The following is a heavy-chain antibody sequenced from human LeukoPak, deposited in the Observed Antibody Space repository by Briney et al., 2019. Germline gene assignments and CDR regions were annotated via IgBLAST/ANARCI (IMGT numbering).Heavy chain of an antibody. J-gene: IGHJ4*02. Sequence: GGSLRLSCAASGFTFSSYSMNWVRQAPGKGLEWVSSISSSSSYIYYADSVKGRFTISRDNAKNSLYLQMNSLRAEDTAVYYCARDTAMDNSLDYWGQGTLVTVSS. V-gene: IGHV3-21*01. CDR1: GFTFSSYS. CDR2: ISSSSSYI. CDR3: ARDTAMDNSLDY. D-gene: IGHD5-18*01.